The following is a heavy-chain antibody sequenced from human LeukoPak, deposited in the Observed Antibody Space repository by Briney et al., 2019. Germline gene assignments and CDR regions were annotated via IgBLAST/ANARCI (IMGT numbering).Heavy chain of an antibody. Sequence: PSETLSLTCTVSGGSTSSDYWSWIRQPPGKGLEWIGYIYYSGNTNYNPSLKSRVTISVDTSKNQFSLKQSSVTAADTAVYYYGRHLNGGDCSGGSCYVFDYWGQGTLVTVSS. J-gene: IGHJ4*02. CDR1: GGSTSSDY. CDR3: GRHLNGGDCSGGSCYVFDY. V-gene: IGHV4-59*08. CDR2: IYYSGNT. D-gene: IGHD2-15*01.